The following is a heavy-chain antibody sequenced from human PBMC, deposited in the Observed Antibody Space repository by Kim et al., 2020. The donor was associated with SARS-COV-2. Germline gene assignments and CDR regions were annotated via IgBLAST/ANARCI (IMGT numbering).Heavy chain of an antibody. D-gene: IGHD6-13*01. CDR1: GFSFSRYS. V-gene: IGHV3-30-3*01. J-gene: IGHJ4*02. CDR2: LSYDGSNK. CDR3: ARGTSSNSWYVGHFDS. Sequence: GGSLRLSCAASGFSFSRYSMHWVRQAPGKGREWVAVLSYDGSNKYYADSMKGLLTISRDNSKNTLYLQRNSLRAEDTAVYYCARGTSSNSWYVGHFDSWGQGTLVTVSS.